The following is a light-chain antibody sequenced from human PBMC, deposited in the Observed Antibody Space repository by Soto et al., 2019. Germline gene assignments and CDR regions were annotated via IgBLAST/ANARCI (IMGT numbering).Light chain of an antibody. CDR2: GAS. CDR1: QSVNMY. J-gene: IGKJ1*01. CDR3: QQYNKWPRT. V-gene: IGKV3D-15*01. Sequence: IVMTRSPATVSVFAGARPPLSCRASQSVNMYLAWYQQKPGQAPRLLIYGASARATGIPDTFSGSGSGTEFTLTINSLQSEDFAVYYCQQYNKWPRTFGQGTKVDI.